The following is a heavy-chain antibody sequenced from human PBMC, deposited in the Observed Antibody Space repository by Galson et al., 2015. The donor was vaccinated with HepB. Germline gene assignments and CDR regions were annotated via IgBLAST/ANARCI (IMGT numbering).Heavy chain of an antibody. CDR2: IYPGDSDT. Sequence: QSGAEVKKPGESLKISCTGVGYSFTRYWIGWVRQMPGKGLEWMGIIYPGDSDTRYSPSFQGQVTISADKSISTAYLQWSSLKASDTAMYYCALSYCGGDCFSRPSDAFDIWGQGTMIIVS. D-gene: IGHD2-21*01. CDR1: GYSFTRYW. J-gene: IGHJ3*02. CDR3: ALSYCGGDCFSRPSDAFDI. V-gene: IGHV5-51*03.